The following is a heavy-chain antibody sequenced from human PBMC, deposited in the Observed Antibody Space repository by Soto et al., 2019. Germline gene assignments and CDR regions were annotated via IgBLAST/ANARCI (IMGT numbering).Heavy chain of an antibody. Sequence: EVQLVESGGRLVQPGRPLRLSCVGTGLNFDDFAMHWVRQAPGKGLEWVSGITWNSRVLAYADSVKGRFTISRDNARNSLYLQMDSLRDEDTALYYCAKGRYDFWSPYYFDSWGQGTLVTVSS. CDR3: AKGRYDFWSPYYFDS. V-gene: IGHV3-9*01. CDR1: GLNFDDFA. J-gene: IGHJ4*02. D-gene: IGHD3-3*01. CDR2: ITWNSRVL.